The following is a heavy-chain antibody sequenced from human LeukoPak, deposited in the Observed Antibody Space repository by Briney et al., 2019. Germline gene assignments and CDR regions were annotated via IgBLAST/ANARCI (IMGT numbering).Heavy chain of an antibody. J-gene: IGHJ5*02. CDR3: ARANSGYSSSWGFDP. Sequence: SETLSLTCTVSGHSISSGYYWGWIRQPPGKGLEWIGSIYYSGSTYYNPSLKSRVTISVDTSKNQFSLKLSSVAAADTAVYYCARANSGYSSSWGFDPWGQGTLVTVSS. D-gene: IGHD6-13*01. CDR1: GHSISSGYY. CDR2: IYYSGST. V-gene: IGHV4-38-2*02.